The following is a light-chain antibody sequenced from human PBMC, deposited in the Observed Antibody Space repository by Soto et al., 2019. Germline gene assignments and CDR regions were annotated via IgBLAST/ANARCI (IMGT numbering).Light chain of an antibody. CDR3: QQYNNYST. CDR2: DAS. J-gene: IGKJ5*01. Sequence: EIVLTQSPATLSLSPGERATLSWRASQSVSSYLAWYQQKPGQAPRLLIYDASNRATGIPARFSGSGSGTDFTLTISSLEPEDFATYYCQQYNNYSTFGQGTRLEIK. CDR1: QSVSSY. V-gene: IGKV3-11*01.